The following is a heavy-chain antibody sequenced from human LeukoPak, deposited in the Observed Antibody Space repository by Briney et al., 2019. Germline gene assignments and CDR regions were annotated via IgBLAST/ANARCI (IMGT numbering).Heavy chain of an antibody. CDR3: ARSGQGIWGALNY. Sequence: SETLSLTCAVYGGSFSGYYWSWIRQPPGKGLEWIGEISHSGSTNYNPSLKSRVTISVDTSKNQFSLKLSSVTAADTAVYYCARSGQGIWGALNYWGQGTLVTVSS. D-gene: IGHD3-16*01. V-gene: IGHV4-34*01. CDR1: GGSFSGYY. J-gene: IGHJ4*02. CDR2: ISHSGST.